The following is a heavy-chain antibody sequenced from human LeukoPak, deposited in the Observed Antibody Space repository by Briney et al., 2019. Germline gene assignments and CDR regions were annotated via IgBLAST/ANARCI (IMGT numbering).Heavy chain of an antibody. CDR3: ARLGALHDAFDV. CDR1: GDSIRSYY. J-gene: IGHJ3*01. V-gene: IGHV4-59*12. Sequence: SETLSLTCTVSGDSIRSYYWSWIRQPPGQGLEWIGNIHYSGSTKYNPSLKSRVTISVDTSKNQFSLKVSSLTAADTAVYYCARLGALHDAFDVWGQATLVTVSS. CDR2: IHYSGST. D-gene: IGHD3-16*01.